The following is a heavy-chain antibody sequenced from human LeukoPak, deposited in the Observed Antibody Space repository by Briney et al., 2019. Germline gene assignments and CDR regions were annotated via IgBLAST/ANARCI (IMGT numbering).Heavy chain of an antibody. V-gene: IGHV3-11*01. CDR1: GFTFSDYY. J-gene: IGHJ1*01. CDR3: ARVHSAEYFQH. CDR2: ISSSGSTR. Sequence: GGSLRLSCAASGFTFSDYYMSWIRQAPGKGLEWVSYISSSGSTRYYADSMKGRFTISRDNAKNSLYLQMNSLRAEDTAVYYCARVHSAEYFQHWGQGTLVTVSS.